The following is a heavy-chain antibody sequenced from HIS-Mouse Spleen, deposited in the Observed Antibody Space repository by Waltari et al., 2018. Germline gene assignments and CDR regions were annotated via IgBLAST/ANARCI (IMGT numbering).Heavy chain of an antibody. V-gene: IGHV4-39*01. Sequence: QLQLQESGPGLVKPSETLSLTCTVSGGSISSSRYYWGWIRQPPGKGLEWIGCSYYSGSTYSNPSLKSRVTISVDTSKNQFSLKLSAVAAADTAVYYCATEGEYSSSSRGSSEGAFDIWGQGTMVTVSS. D-gene: IGHD6-13*01. CDR2: SYYSGST. CDR1: GGSISSSRYY. J-gene: IGHJ3*02. CDR3: ATEGEYSSSSRGSSEGAFDI.